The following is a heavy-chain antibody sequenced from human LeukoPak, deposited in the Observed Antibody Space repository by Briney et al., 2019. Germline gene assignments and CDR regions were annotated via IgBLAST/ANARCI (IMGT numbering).Heavy chain of an antibody. CDR1: GFTFSDYN. J-gene: IGHJ4*02. V-gene: IGHV3-21*01. CDR2: ISSRRSFV. D-gene: IGHD5-24*01. Sequence: PGGSLRLSCAASGFTFSDYNMNWVRQAPGKGLEWVSCISSRRSFVYYADSVNGRFTLYLDKPMNSLDLQTNKLRDEDKAVYYCARSRDGYNVVDYWGQGTLVTVSS. CDR3: ARSRDGYNVVDY.